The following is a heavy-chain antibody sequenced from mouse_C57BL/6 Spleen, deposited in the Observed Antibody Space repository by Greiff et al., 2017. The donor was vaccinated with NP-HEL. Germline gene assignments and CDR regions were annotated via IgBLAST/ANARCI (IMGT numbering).Heavy chain of an antibody. CDR3: ARLRYYGSSYPYYFDY. CDR2: IYPGSGST. V-gene: IGHV1-55*01. D-gene: IGHD1-1*01. CDR1: GYTFTSYW. Sequence: QVQLQQSGAELVKPGASVKMSCKASGYTFTSYWITWVKQRPGQGLEWIGDIYPGSGSTNYNEKFKSKATLPVDTSSSTAYMQLSSLTSEDTAVYYCARLRYYGSSYPYYFDYWGQGTTLTVSS. J-gene: IGHJ2*01.